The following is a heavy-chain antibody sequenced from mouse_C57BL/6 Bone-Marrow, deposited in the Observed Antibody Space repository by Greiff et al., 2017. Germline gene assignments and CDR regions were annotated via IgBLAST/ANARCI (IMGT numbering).Heavy chain of an antibody. CDR2: IFPGSGST. CDR1: GYTFTDYY. J-gene: IGHJ3*01. V-gene: IGHV1-75*01. CDR3: ARKDTTVVAKDWFAY. Sequence: QVQLQQSGPELVKPGASVKISCKASGYTFTDYYINWVKQRPGQGLEWIGWIFPGSGSTYYNEKFKGKATLTVDKSSSTAYMLLSSLTSEDSAVYFCARKDTTVVAKDWFAYWGQGTLVTVSA. D-gene: IGHD1-1*01.